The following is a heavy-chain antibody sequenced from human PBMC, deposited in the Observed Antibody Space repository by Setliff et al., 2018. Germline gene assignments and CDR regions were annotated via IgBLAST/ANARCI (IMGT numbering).Heavy chain of an antibody. D-gene: IGHD3-9*01. CDR3: AGPFDVGPYPRPIDGLDL. CDR2: INPNSGGR. V-gene: IGHV1-2*02. J-gene: IGHJ3*01. CDR1: GYIFRGYH. Sequence: ASVKVSCKASGYIFRGYHIHWVRQAPGQGLEWMGWINPNSGGREYAEAFQGRVTMTGDTSIRTAFMELSGLTSDDTAVYYCAGPFDVGPYPRPIDGLDLWGQGTRVTVSS.